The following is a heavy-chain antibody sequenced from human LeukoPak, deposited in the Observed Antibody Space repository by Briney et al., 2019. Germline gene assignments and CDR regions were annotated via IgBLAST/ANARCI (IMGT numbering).Heavy chain of an antibody. J-gene: IGHJ4*02. CDR1: GYSFTSYG. Sequence: ASVKVSCKASGYSFTSYGISWVRQAPGQGLEWMGWISAYNGNTNYAQKLQGRVTMTTDTSTSTAYMELRSLRSDDTAVYYCARGEGEPEYYYDSSGYYLPDYWGQGTLVTVSS. CDR3: ARGEGEPEYYYDSSGYYLPDY. D-gene: IGHD3-22*01. CDR2: ISAYNGNT. V-gene: IGHV1-18*01.